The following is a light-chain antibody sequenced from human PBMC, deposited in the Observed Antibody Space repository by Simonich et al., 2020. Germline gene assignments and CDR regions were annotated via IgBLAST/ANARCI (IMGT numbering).Light chain of an antibody. V-gene: IGLV2-23*01. CDR2: EGS. J-gene: IGLJ2*01. CDR3: CSYAGSSTVV. CDR1: SSDVGSYNL. Sequence: QSALTQPASVSGSPGQSITISCTGTSSDVGSYNLVSWYQQHPGKAPKPMIYEGSKRPSGVSKRFSGSKSGNKASLTIPGLQAVDEADYYCCSYAGSSTVVFGGGTKLTVL.